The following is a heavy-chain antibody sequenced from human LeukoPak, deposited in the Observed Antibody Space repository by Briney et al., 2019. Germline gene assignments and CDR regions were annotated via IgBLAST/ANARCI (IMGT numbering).Heavy chain of an antibody. CDR1: GGSISSSSYY. D-gene: IGHD3-10*01. CDR2: IYYSGST. Sequence: SETLSLTCTVSGGSISSSSYYWGWTRQPPGKGLEWIGSIYYSGSTYYNPSLKSRVTISVDTSKNQFSLKLSSVTAADTAVYYCARPLVRGVMLDWFDPWGQGTLVTVSS. J-gene: IGHJ5*02. V-gene: IGHV4-39*01. CDR3: ARPLVRGVMLDWFDP.